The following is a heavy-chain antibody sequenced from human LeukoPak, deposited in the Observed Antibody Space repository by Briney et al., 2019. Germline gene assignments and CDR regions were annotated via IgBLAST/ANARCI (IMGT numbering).Heavy chain of an antibody. CDR3: ARVLPYYDSSGYWFDP. Sequence: SETLSLTCTVSGGSISSGDYYWSWIRQPPGKGLEWIGYIYYSGSTYYNPSLKSRVTISVDTSKNQFSLKLSSVTAADTAVYYCARVLPYYDSSGYWFDPWGQGTLVTVSS. D-gene: IGHD3-22*01. CDR2: IYYSGST. V-gene: IGHV4-30-4*08. J-gene: IGHJ5*02. CDR1: GGSISSGDYY.